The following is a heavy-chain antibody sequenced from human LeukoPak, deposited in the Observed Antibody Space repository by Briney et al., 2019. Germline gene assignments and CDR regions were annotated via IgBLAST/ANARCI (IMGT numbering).Heavy chain of an antibody. D-gene: IGHD1-14*01. CDR1: GGSISSYY. V-gene: IGHV4-4*07. CDR2: IYTSGST. Sequence: SETLSLTCTVCGGSISSYYWSWIRQPAGKGLEWIGRIYTSGSTNYNPSLRSRVTMSVDTSENQFSLRLRSVTAADTALYYCARGIATITQDSFDIWGLGTMVTVSS. J-gene: IGHJ3*02. CDR3: ARGIATITQDSFDI.